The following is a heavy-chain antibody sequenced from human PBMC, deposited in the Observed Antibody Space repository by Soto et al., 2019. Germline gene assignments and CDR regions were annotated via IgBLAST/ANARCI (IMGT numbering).Heavy chain of an antibody. CDR3: STGALVSSGYYSAGSKYGMDV. J-gene: IGHJ6*02. D-gene: IGHD3-22*01. V-gene: IGHV3-49*03. CDR1: GFTFGDYA. Sequence: GGSLRLSCTASGFTFGDYAMSLFRQAPGKGLEWGGFIRSKAYGGTTEYAASVKGRFTISRDDSKSIAYLQMNSLKTEDTAVYYCSTGALVSSGYYSAGSKYGMDVWGQGTTVTVS. CDR2: IRSKAYGGTT.